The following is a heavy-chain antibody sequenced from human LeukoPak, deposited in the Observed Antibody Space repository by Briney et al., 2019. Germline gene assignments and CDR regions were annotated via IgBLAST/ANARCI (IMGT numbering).Heavy chain of an antibody. CDR2: IIPIFGTA. J-gene: IGHJ4*02. Sequence: GASVKVSCKASGGTFSSYAISWVRQAPGQGLEWMGGIIPIFGTANYAQKFQGRVTITADESTSTAYMELSSLRSEDTAVYYCARDVGSYDFWSGYWGNWGQGTLVTVSS. CDR3: ARDVGSYDFWSGYWGN. CDR1: GGTFSSYA. V-gene: IGHV1-69*13. D-gene: IGHD3-3*01.